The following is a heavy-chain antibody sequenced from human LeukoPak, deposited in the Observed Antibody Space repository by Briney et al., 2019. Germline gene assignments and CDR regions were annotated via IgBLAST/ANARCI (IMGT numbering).Heavy chain of an antibody. V-gene: IGHV3-11*04. Sequence: GGSLRLSCAASGFTFSDYYMSWIRQAPGKGLEWVSYISSSGSTIYYADSVKGRLTISRDNSKNTLYLQMNSLRAEDTAVYYCAKDGRGIVATRNFDYWGQGTLVTVSS. J-gene: IGHJ4*02. D-gene: IGHD5-12*01. CDR2: ISSSGSTI. CDR1: GFTFSDYY. CDR3: AKDGRGIVATRNFDY.